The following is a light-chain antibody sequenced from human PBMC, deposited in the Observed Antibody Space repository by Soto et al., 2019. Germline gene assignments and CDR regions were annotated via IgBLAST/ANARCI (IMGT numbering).Light chain of an antibody. CDR2: DAS. Sequence: EIVLTQSPGTLSLSPGERATLSCRASQSVSSSYLAWYQQKPGQAPRLLIYDASSRATGIPDRFSGSGSGTDFTLSISRLEPEDFAVYYCQQYGSSPRTFGQGTXXEIK. CDR3: QQYGSSPRT. J-gene: IGKJ1*01. CDR1: QSVSSSY. V-gene: IGKV3-20*01.